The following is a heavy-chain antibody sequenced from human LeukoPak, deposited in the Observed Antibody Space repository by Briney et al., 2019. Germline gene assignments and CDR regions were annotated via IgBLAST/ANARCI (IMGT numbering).Heavy chain of an antibody. V-gene: IGHV3-15*01. CDR3: VTDLVIKGYFDY. J-gene: IGHJ4*02. CDR1: GFTFSNVW. CDR2: IRRKTDGETT. D-gene: IGHD2-21*01. Sequence: GGSLRLSCAASGFTFSNVWMSWVRQVPGKGRGWVGRIRRKTDGETTDHAAPVKGRFTISRDDSKNTLYLQMNSLKTEDTAVYYCVTDLVIKGYFDYWGQGALVTVSS.